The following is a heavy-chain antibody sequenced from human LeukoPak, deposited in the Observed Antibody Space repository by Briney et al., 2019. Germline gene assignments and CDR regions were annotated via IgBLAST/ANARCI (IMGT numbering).Heavy chain of an antibody. CDR3: ARQDIAVAGLDY. D-gene: IGHD6-19*01. CDR1: GGSISSSSYY. J-gene: IGHJ4*02. V-gene: IGHV4-39*01. CDR2: IYYSGST. Sequence: SETLSLTCTVSGGSISSSSYYWGWIRQPPGKGLEWIGSIYYSGSTYYNPSLKSRVTISVDTSENQFSLKLSSVTAADTAVYYCARQDIAVAGLDYWGQGTLVTVSS.